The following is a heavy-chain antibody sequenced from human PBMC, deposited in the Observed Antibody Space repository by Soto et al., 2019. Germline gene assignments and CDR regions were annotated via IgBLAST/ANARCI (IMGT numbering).Heavy chain of an antibody. CDR3: ARDQTGTRYYFDY. CDR2: IWYDGSNK. D-gene: IGHD1-1*01. Sequence: GGSLRLSCAASGFTFSSYGMHWVRQAPGKGLEWVAVIWYDGSNKYYADSAKGRFTISRDNSKNTLYLQMNSLRAEDTAVYYCARDQTGTRYYFDYWGQGTLVTVSS. V-gene: IGHV3-33*01. CDR1: GFTFSSYG. J-gene: IGHJ4*02.